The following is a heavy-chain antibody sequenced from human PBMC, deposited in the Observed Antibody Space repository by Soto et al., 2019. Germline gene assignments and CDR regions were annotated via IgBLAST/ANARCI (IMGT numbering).Heavy chain of an antibody. Sequence: QVQLVQSGAEVKKPGASVKVSCKASGYTFTSYGISWLRQAPGQGLEWMGWISAYNGNTNYAQKLQGRVTMTTDTSTSTAYMELRSLRSDDTAVYYCARVSSSGDGYYYYGMDVWGQGTTVTVSS. CDR2: ISAYNGNT. CDR1: GYTFTSYG. J-gene: IGHJ6*02. D-gene: IGHD6-13*01. V-gene: IGHV1-18*01. CDR3: ARVSSSGDGYYYYGMDV.